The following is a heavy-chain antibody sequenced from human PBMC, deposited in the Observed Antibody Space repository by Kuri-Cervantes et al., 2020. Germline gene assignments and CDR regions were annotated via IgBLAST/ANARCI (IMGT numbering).Heavy chain of an antibody. CDR2: ISWNSGSI. CDR1: GFTFSSYA. J-gene: IGHJ5*02. D-gene: IGHD6-13*01. Sequence: SLKISCAASGFTFSSYAMHWVRQAPGKGLEWVSGISWNSGSIGYADSVKGRFTISRDNAKNSLYLQMNSLRAEDTALYYCAKDNGSSWRTNWFDPWGQGTLVTVSS. V-gene: IGHV3-9*01. CDR3: AKDNGSSWRTNWFDP.